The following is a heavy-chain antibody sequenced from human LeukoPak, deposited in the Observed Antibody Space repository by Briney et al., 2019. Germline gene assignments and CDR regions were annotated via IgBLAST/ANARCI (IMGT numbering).Heavy chain of an antibody. Sequence: SETLSLTCAVSGGSFSGYYWIWIRQPPGKGLEWIGEINHSGSTNYNPSLKSRVTISVDTSKNQFSLKLTSVTAADTAVYYCARGEMATTLDYWGQGTLVTVSS. CDR1: GGSFSGYY. CDR3: ARGEMATTLDY. D-gene: IGHD5-24*01. J-gene: IGHJ4*02. CDR2: INHSGST. V-gene: IGHV4-34*01.